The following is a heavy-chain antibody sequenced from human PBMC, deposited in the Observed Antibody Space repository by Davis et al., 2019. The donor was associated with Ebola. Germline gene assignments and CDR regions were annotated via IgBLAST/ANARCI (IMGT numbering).Heavy chain of an antibody. CDR1: GRSTSSSSYY. D-gene: IGHD6-19*01. CDR3: AATPGYSSGWYFSS. V-gene: IGHV4-61*05. CDR2: IYYSGST. Sequence: SETLSLTCPVSGRSTSSSSYYWSCIRQPPGKGLEWIGYIYYSGSTNYNPSPKSRVTISVDTSKNQFSLKLSSVTAADTAVYYCAATPGYSSGWYFSSWGQGTLVTVSS. J-gene: IGHJ4*02.